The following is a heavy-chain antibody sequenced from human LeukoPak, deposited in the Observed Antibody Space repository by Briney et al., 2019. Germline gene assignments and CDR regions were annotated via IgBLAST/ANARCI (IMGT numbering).Heavy chain of an antibody. D-gene: IGHD3-10*01. CDR1: GGSFSGYY. Sequence: SETLSLTCAVYGGSFSGYYWSWIRQPPGKGLEWIGEINHSGSTNYNPSLKSRVTISVDTSKNQFSLQLNSVTPEDTAVYFCARDSGLGLDAIDIWGHGTMVTVSS. CDR3: ARDSGLGLDAIDI. J-gene: IGHJ3*02. V-gene: IGHV4-34*01. CDR2: INHSGST.